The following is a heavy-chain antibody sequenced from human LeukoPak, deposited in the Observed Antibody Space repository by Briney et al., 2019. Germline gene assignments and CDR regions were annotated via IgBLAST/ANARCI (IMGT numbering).Heavy chain of an antibody. CDR3: AAQDVNWFDP. Sequence: SQTLSLTCTVSGGSISSGGYYWSWIRQHPGKGLEWIGYIYYSGSTYYNPSLKSRVTISVDTSKNQFSLKLSSVTAADTAVYYCAAQDVNWFDPWGQGTRVTVSS. V-gene: IGHV4-31*03. CDR2: IYYSGST. D-gene: IGHD2-15*01. CDR1: GGSISSGGYY. J-gene: IGHJ5*02.